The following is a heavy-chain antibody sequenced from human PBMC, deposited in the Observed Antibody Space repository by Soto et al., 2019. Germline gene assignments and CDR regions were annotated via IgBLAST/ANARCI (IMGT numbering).Heavy chain of an antibody. Sequence: QVQLVESGGGVVQPRRSLRLSCAASGFSLGGYAMHWVRQAPGKGLEWVAFTSYDGSNQAYSDSVRGRFTISRDNSKNTVSLQMNSLRIEDTAVYYCAREVGSHTIPPGDYWGQGALVIVSS. V-gene: IGHV3-30-3*01. CDR1: GFSLGGYA. J-gene: IGHJ4*02. CDR2: TSYDGSNQ. D-gene: IGHD2-21*01. CDR3: AREVGSHTIPPGDY.